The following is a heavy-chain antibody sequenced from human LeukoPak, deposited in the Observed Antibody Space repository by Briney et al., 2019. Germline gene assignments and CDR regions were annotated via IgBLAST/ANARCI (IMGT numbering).Heavy chain of an antibody. J-gene: IGHJ5*02. CDR3: ARGGGPQKAVYWFDP. D-gene: IGHD3-16*01. Sequence: SETLSLTCTVSGGSISSGGHFWSWIRQPPGKGLEWIGYVYYSGSTNDNPSLKSRVTISVDTSKNQFSLKLSSVTAADTAVYYCARGGGPQKAVYWFDPWGQGTLATVSS. CDR2: VYYSGST. V-gene: IGHV4-30-4*01. CDR1: GGSISSGGHF.